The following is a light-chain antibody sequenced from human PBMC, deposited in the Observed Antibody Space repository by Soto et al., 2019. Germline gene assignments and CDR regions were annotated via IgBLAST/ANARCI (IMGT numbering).Light chain of an antibody. V-gene: IGKV1-9*01. CDR1: QGISSY. CDR3: QHYNSYSEA. J-gene: IGKJ1*01. CDR2: AAS. Sequence: IHLAPSSSTLSPSLGESVTITWRASQGISSYLAWYQQKPGKAPKLLIDAASTLQSGVPSRFSGSGSGTEFTLTISSLQPDDFATYYCQHYNSYSEAFGQGTKVDNK.